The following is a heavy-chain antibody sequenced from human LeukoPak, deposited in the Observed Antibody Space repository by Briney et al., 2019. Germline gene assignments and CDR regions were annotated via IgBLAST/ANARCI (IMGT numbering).Heavy chain of an antibody. J-gene: IGHJ4*02. Sequence: PGGSLRLFCVASGFTFSTYGMHWVRQAPGKGLEWVALIRYDGSNKYYADSVKGRFTISRDNSKNTLYLQMNSLRSEDTAVYYCARGARPDSSGPPFDYWGQGTLVTVSS. D-gene: IGHD3-22*01. V-gene: IGHV3-30*02. CDR1: GFTFSTYG. CDR2: IRYDGSNK. CDR3: ARGARPDSSGPPFDY.